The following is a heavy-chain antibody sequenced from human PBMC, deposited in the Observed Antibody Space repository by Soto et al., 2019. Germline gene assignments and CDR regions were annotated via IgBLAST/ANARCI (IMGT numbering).Heavy chain of an antibody. J-gene: IGHJ4*02. V-gene: IGHV4-31*03. D-gene: IGHD6-19*01. CDR3: ARQKWLSPFDY. CDR1: GDSITNGLSY. Sequence: QVQLQESGPGLVRPSQTLSLTCTVSGDSITNGLSYWSWIRQHPETGLEWIGYIHYSGSTDYTPSLKGRATIYADTSKSQVSLKMTSVTAADTAVYYCARQKWLSPFDYWGQGPLVTVSS. CDR2: IHYSGST.